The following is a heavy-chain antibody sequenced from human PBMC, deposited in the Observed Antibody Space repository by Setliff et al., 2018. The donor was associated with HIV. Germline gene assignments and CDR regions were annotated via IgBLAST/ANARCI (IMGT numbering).Heavy chain of an antibody. CDR3: ARAREGWKPFAFDY. V-gene: IGHV4-61*09. CDR2: ISATGST. Sequence: SETLSLTCTVSGGIISSDSFFWSWIRQPAGKGLERIGHISATGSTNYSPSLKSRVTMSLDTSKNQFSLNLNSVTAADAAVYFCARAREGWKPFAFDYWGQGTLVTVSS. CDR1: GGIISSDSFF. J-gene: IGHJ4*02. D-gene: IGHD1-1*01.